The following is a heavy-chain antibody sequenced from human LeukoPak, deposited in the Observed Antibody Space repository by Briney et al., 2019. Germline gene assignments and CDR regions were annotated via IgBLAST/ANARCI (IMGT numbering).Heavy chain of an antibody. CDR2: IYYSGST. Sequence: PSETLSLTCTVSGGSISSYYWSRIRQPPGKGLEWIGYIYYSGSTNYNPSLKSRVTISVDTSKNQFSLKLSSVTAADTAVYYCARDEQQLNAFDIWGQGTMVTVSS. J-gene: IGHJ3*02. D-gene: IGHD6-13*01. CDR3: ARDEQQLNAFDI. V-gene: IGHV4-59*01. CDR1: GGSISSYY.